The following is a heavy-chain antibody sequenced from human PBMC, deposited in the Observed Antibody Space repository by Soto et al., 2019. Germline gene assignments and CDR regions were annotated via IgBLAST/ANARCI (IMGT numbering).Heavy chain of an antibody. J-gene: IGHJ6*02. D-gene: IGHD6-13*01. CDR3: ARDQASRPYYYYYYGMDV. V-gene: IGHV3-33*01. CDR1: GFTFGSYG. Sequence: QVQLVESGGGVVQPGRSLRLSCAASGFTFGSYGMHWVRQAPGKGLEWVAVIWYDGSNKYYADSVKGRFTISSDNSKNTLYLQMNSLRAEDTAVYYCARDQASRPYYYYYYGMDVWGQGTTVTVSS. CDR2: IWYDGSNK.